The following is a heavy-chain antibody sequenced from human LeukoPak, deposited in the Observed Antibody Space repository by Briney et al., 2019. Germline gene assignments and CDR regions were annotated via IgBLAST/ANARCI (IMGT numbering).Heavy chain of an antibody. Sequence: ASVKVSCKASGYTFTGCYVHWVRQAPGQGLEWMGWIDPNSGGANYAQKFQGRVTMTRDTSISTAYMELSRLTSDDTAVYYCATIRVDYWGQGTLVTVSS. CDR2: IDPNSGGA. V-gene: IGHV1-2*02. J-gene: IGHJ4*02. CDR1: GYTFTGCY. CDR3: ATIRVDY.